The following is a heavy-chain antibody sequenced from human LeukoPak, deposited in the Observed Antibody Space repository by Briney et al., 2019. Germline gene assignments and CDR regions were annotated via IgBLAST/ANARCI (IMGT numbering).Heavy chain of an antibody. CDR2: INWNGGST. J-gene: IGHJ4*02. D-gene: IGHD6-19*01. CDR1: GFTCDDYG. V-gene: IGHV3-20*04. CDR3: ARPRQWLSYSFDY. Sequence: GGSLRLSCAASGFTCDDYGMSWVRRAPGRGLEWVCGINWNGGSTGYADSVKGRFTLSRDNSKTSLYLQMNRLSAENTALYYCARPRQWLSYSFDYGGQGTLVTVSS.